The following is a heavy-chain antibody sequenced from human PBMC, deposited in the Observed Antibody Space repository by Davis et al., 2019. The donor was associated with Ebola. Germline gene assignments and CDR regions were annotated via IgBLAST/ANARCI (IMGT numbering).Heavy chain of an antibody. CDR3: AKSSLASYMPERQYYFDY. CDR1: GFTFSSYD. V-gene: IGHV3-30*18. J-gene: IGHJ4*02. D-gene: IGHD5-18*01. CDR2: ISYDGSNK. Sequence: PGGSLRPSCAASGFTFSSYDMPWVRQAPGQGLEWVAVISYDGSNKYYADSVKGRFTISRDNSKNTLYLQMNSLRAEDTAVYYCAKSSLASYMPERQYYFDYWGQGTLVTVSS.